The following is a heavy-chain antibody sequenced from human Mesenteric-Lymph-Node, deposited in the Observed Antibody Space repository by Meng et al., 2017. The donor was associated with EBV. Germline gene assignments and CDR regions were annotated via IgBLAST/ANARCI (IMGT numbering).Heavy chain of an antibody. CDR2: INAGNDNT. D-gene: IGHD2-2*01. J-gene: IGHJ5*02. Sequence: QVQAVQSGTEVKKPGASVKVSCKASGYALTKYSMHWERQAPGQRLGWLGWINAGNDNTKYLQKFQGRVSFTRDTSATTVYMELSRLTSEDTAVYYCATSWRSRLNCFDPWGQGTLVTVSS. V-gene: IGHV1-3*01. CDR3: ATSWRSRLNCFDP. CDR1: GYALTKYS.